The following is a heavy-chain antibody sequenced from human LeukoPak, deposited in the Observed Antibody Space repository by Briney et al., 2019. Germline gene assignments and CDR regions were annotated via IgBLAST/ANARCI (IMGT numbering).Heavy chain of an antibody. J-gene: IGHJ4*02. D-gene: IGHD4/OR15-4a*01. CDR3: ARALNPLTGTYYFDY. V-gene: IGHV4-4*07. CDR1: GGSISSYY. CDR2: IYTSGST. Sequence: SETLSLTCTVSGGSISSYYWSWIRQPAGKGLEWIGRIYTSGSTNYNPSLKSRVTMSVDTSKNQFSLNLISVTAADTAVYYCARALNPLTGTYYFDYWGQGTLVTVSS.